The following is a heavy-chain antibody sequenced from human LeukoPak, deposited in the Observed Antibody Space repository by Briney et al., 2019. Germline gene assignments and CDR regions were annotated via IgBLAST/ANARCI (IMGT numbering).Heavy chain of an antibody. CDR3: ARDKIFTGYYTYFDY. D-gene: IGHD3-9*01. CDR1: GCSISSWRYY. J-gene: IGHJ4*02. V-gene: IGHV4-61*02. Sequence: SQTLSLTCTVCGCSISSWRYYWRWIRQPAGKGLEWIGRIYTSGSTNYTPSVKSRVTISVDSSRNQFSLKMSSVTAADTAVYYCARDKIFTGYYTYFDYWGQGILVTVSS. CDR2: IYTSGST.